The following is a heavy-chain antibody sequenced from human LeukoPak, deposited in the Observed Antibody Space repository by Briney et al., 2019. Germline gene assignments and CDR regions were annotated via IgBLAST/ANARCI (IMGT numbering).Heavy chain of an antibody. D-gene: IGHD2-2*01. V-gene: IGHV3-23*01. Sequence: PGGSLRLSCAASGFTFSSYAMSWVRQAPGKGLEWVSAISGSGGSTYYADSVKGRFTISRDNSKNTLYLQMNSLRAEDTAVYYCAKVSDCSSTSCKRYYFDYWGQGTLVTVSS. CDR1: GFTFSSYA. CDR2: ISGSGGST. CDR3: AKVSDCSSTSCKRYYFDY. J-gene: IGHJ4*02.